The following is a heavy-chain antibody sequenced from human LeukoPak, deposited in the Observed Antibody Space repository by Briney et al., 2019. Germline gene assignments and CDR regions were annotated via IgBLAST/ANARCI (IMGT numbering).Heavy chain of an antibody. J-gene: IGHJ4*02. CDR3: ASRPGSTAFDY. Sequence: SETLSLTCAVSGGSISRYYWSWIRQPPGKGLEWIGYIYYSGSTSYNPSLKSRVTMSIDTSKNLFSLRLSSVTAADTAVYYCASRPGSTAFDYWGQGTLVTVSS. V-gene: IGHV4-59*01. CDR2: IYYSGST. D-gene: IGHD6-6*01. CDR1: GGSISRYY.